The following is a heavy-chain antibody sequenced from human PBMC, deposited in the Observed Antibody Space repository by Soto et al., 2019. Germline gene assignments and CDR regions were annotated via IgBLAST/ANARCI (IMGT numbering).Heavy chain of an antibody. Sequence: SETLSLTCSVSGGSISGYYWSWIRQPPGKGLQWIGYIYYSGSTNYNPSLKSRVTISVDTSKNQFSLKLSSVTAADTAVYYCARLRIAVAGNGFDYWGQGTLVTVSS. V-gene: IGHV4-59*08. CDR1: GGSISGYY. CDR3: ARLRIAVAGNGFDY. CDR2: IYYSGST. D-gene: IGHD6-19*01. J-gene: IGHJ4*02.